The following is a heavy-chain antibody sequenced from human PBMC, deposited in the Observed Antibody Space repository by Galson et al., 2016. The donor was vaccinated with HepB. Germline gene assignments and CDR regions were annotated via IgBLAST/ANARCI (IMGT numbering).Heavy chain of an antibody. CDR3: ARQRRGGPSDY. V-gene: IGHV4-4*02. CDR1: GASISSSDW. Sequence: SETLSLTCAVSGASISSSDWWSWVRQPPGQGLEWIGQILHSGRINYTPSLGSRVTISVDRSNNHFSLRLTSVTAADTALYYCARQRRGGPSDYWGQGTLVIVSS. CDR2: ILHSGRI. D-gene: IGHD5-24*01. J-gene: IGHJ4*02.